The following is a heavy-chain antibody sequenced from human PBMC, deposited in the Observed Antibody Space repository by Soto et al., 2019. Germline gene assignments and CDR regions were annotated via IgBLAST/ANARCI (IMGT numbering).Heavy chain of an antibody. CDR2: IYYSGST. J-gene: IGHJ4*03. Sequence: SETLSLTCTVSGGSISSGGYYWSWIRQHPGKGLEWIGYIYYSGSTYYNPSLKSRVTISVDTSKNQFSLKLSSVTAADTAVYYCARDFCSSTSCYFDYWGQGTMVTVSS. CDR3: ARDFCSSTSCYFDY. D-gene: IGHD2-2*01. V-gene: IGHV4-31*03. CDR1: GGSISSGGYY.